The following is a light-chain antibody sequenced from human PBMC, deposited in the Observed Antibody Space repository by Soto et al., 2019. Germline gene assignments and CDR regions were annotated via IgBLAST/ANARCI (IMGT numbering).Light chain of an antibody. Sequence: QSVLTQPPSASGTPGQRVTIACSGSSSNIGSTTVKWYQQLPVTAPKLIIYNNNQRPSVVPDRFSGSKSVTSASLAISGLQSEDEADYYCAAWDDSLNGVVFGGGTKLTVL. CDR2: NNN. V-gene: IGLV1-44*01. CDR3: AAWDDSLNGVV. CDR1: SSNIGSTT. J-gene: IGLJ3*02.